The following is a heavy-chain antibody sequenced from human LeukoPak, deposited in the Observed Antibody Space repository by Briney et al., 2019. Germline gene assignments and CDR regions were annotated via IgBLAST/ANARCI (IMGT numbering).Heavy chain of an antibody. J-gene: IGHJ3*02. D-gene: IGHD3-22*01. CDR1: GFTFSDYY. V-gene: IGHV3-11*05. CDR2: ISSSSSYT. CDR3: ARDSKDVDYDSSGYSDDAFDI. Sequence: PGGSLRLSCAASGFTFSDYYMSWIRQAPGKGLEWVSYISSSSSYTNYADSVKGRFTISRDNAKNSLYLQMNSLRAEDTAVSYCARDSKDVDYDSSGYSDDAFDIWGQGTMVTVSS.